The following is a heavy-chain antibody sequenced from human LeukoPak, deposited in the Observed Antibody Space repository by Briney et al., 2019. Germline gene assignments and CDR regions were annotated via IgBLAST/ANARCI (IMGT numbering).Heavy chain of an antibody. Sequence: ASVKVSCKASGYTFTSYAMHWVRQAPGQRLEWMGWINAGNGNTKYSREFQGRVTITRDTSASTAYMELSSLRSEDMAVYYCARDSSGYNARYWYFDLWGRGTLVTVSS. CDR1: GYTFTSYA. CDR2: INAGNGNT. CDR3: ARDSSGYNARYWYFDL. V-gene: IGHV1-3*03. D-gene: IGHD3-22*01. J-gene: IGHJ2*01.